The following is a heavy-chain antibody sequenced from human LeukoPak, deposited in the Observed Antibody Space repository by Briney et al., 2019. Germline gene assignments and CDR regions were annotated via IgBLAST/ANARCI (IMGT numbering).Heavy chain of an antibody. CDR1: KFTFSHYG. J-gene: IGHJ4*02. CDR2: IWNDASNQ. D-gene: IGHD4-11*01. Sequence: GGSLRLSRTASKFTFSHYGMHWVRQAPGKGLEWVAVIWNDASNQYYADSVKGRFTVSRDNSQNTLYLQMNSLRPEDTAVYYCAKDAQRGFDYSNSLEKWGQGTLVTVSS. CDR3: AKDAQRGFDYSNSLEK. V-gene: IGHV3-33*06.